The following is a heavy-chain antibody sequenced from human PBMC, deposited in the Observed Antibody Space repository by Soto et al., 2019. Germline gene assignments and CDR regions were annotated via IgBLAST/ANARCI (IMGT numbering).Heavy chain of an antibody. D-gene: IGHD2-15*01. V-gene: IGHV1-18*01. CDR1: GYTFTSYG. CDR3: EVAAQPYYFDY. J-gene: IGHJ4*02. CDR2: INPSGGST. Sequence: GASVKVSCKASGYTFTSYGISWVRQAPGQGLEWMGIINPSGGSTYAQKLQGRVTMTTDTSTSTAYMELRSLRSDDTAVYYCEVAAQPYYFDYWGQGTLVTVSS.